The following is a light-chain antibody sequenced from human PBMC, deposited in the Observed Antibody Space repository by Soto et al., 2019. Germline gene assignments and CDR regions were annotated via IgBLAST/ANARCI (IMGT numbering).Light chain of an antibody. CDR1: XXIXXY. J-gene: IGKJ3*01. Sequence: EIVXTXXXXTXSLSXGXXXXXSCXAXXXIXXYLAWYQQKPDQAPRLLIYDASNRATGIPARFSGSGSGTDFTLTISSLEPEDFAVYYCHQRSTWPFTFGPGTKVDIK. V-gene: IGKV3-11*01. CDR2: DAS. CDR3: HQRSTWPFT.